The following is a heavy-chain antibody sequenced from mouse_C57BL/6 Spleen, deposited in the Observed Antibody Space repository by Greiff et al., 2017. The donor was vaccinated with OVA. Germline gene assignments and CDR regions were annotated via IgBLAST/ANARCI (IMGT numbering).Heavy chain of an antibody. CDR3: TGSITTVVATDYAMDY. D-gene: IGHD1-1*01. CDR1: GYTFTSYW. V-gene: IGHV1-5*01. J-gene: IGHJ4*01. CDR2: IYPGNSDT. Sequence: VQLKESGTVLARPGASVKMSCKTSGYTFTSYWMHWVKQRPGQGLEWIGAIYPGNSDTSYNQKFKGKAKLTAVTSASTAYMELSSLTNEDSAVYYCTGSITTVVATDYAMDYWGQGTSVTVSS.